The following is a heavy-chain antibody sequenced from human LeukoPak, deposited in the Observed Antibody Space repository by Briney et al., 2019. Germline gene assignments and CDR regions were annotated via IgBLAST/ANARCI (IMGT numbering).Heavy chain of an antibody. J-gene: IGHJ4*02. CDR3: ARRAQRPPQYYYDSSQPLYYFDY. Sequence: PSETLSLTCTVSGGSISGHYWSWIRQPPGKGLEWIGYIYYSGNTNYNPSLKSRVTISVDTSKNQFSLKLSSVTAADTAVYYCARRAQRPPQYYYDSSQPLYYFDYWGQGTLVTVSS. D-gene: IGHD3-22*01. CDR2: IYYSGNT. V-gene: IGHV4-59*11. CDR1: GGSISGHY.